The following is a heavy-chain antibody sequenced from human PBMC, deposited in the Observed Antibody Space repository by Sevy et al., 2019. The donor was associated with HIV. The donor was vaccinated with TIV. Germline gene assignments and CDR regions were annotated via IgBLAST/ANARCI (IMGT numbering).Heavy chain of an antibody. V-gene: IGHV4-30-2*01. CDR3: ARGYSSEWLPSYYYGMDV. Sequence: SETLSLTCAVSGGSISSGGYSWSWIRQPPGKGLESIGYIYHSGSTYYNPSLKSRVTISVDRSKNQFSLKLSSVTAADTAVYYCARGYSSEWLPSYYYGMDVWGQGTTVTVSS. CDR2: IYHSGST. CDR1: GGSISSGGYS. J-gene: IGHJ6*02. D-gene: IGHD3-3*01.